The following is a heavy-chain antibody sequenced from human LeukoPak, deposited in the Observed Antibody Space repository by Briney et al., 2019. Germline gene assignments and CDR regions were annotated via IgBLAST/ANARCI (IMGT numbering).Heavy chain of an antibody. CDR3: ARGGKYCSSTTCYVAY. J-gene: IGHJ4*02. V-gene: IGHV4-34*01. CDR1: GGSLSGYY. D-gene: IGHD2-2*01. Sequence: SETLSLTCAVYGGSLSGYYWSWVRQPPGEGLEWIGEINHSGGTNCNPSLKSRVTISVDTSKNQFSLKLSSVTAADTAVYYCARGGKYCSSTTCYVAYWGQGALVTVSS. CDR2: INHSGGT.